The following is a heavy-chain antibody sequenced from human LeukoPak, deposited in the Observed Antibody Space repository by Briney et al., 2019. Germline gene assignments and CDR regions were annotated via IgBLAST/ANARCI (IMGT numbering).Heavy chain of an antibody. J-gene: IGHJ4*02. CDR3: ARVLHKRNYDSSDYYGY. CDR2: ISGSGGST. D-gene: IGHD3-22*01. Sequence: GGSLRLSCAASGFTFSSYAMSWVRRAPGKGLEWVSAISGSGGSTYYADSVKGRFTISRDNSKNTLYLQMNSLRAEDTAVYYCARVLHKRNYDSSDYYGYWGQGTLVTVPS. CDR1: GFTFSSYA. V-gene: IGHV3-23*01.